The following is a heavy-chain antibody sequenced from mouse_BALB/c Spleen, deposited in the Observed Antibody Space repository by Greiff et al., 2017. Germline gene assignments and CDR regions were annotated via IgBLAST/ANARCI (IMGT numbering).Heavy chain of an antibody. V-gene: IGHV1-82*01. J-gene: IGHJ4*01. CDR2: IYPGDGDT. CDR3: AKLGSHYAMDY. CDR1: GYAFSSSW. Sequence: VQLQQSGPELVKPGASVKISCKASGYAFSSSWMNWVKQRPGQGLEWIGRIYPGDGDTNYNGKFKGKATLTADKSSSTAYMQLSSLTSVDSAVSFCAKLGSHYAMDYWGQGTSVTVSS.